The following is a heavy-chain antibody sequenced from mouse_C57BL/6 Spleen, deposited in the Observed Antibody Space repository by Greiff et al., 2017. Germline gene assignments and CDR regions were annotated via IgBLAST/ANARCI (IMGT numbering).Heavy chain of an antibody. CDR3: ASQRDYDGGVLAMDY. CDR2: ISSGASYT. V-gene: IGHV5-6*01. Sequence: EVKLLESGGDLVKPGGSLKLSCAASGYTFSSYGMPWVRQTPDKRLEWVATISSGASYTYYPDSVKGRFTITRDNAKNTPYLQMSSLTSEDTDMDYYASQRDYDGGVLAMDYWGQGTSVTVAS. J-gene: IGHJ4*01. D-gene: IGHD2-4*01. CDR1: GYTFSSYG.